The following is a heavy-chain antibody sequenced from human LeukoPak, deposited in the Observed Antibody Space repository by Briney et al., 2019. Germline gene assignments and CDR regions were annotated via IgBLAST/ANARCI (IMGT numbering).Heavy chain of an antibody. D-gene: IGHD3-22*01. CDR1: GGPLSSSRYY. Sequence: SETLSLTRTVSGGPLSSSRYYRGWIRQPPGKGLEWIGSIYYSGSTYYNPSLKSRVTISVDTSKNQFSLKLSSVTAADTAVYYCAREGMYYYDSSGQDAFDIWGQGTMVTVSS. J-gene: IGHJ3*02. CDR3: AREGMYYYDSSGQDAFDI. CDR2: IYYSGST. V-gene: IGHV4-39*07.